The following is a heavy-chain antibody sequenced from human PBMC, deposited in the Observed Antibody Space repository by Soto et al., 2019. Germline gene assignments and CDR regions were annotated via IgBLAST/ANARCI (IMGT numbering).Heavy chain of an antibody. CDR1: GFIFGNYM. CDR2: IRDGGEST. V-gene: IGHV3-23*01. D-gene: IGHD2-15*01. Sequence: EVQLLESGGGLVQPGESLRLSCAFSGFIFGNYMMTRVRQAQGKGLEWVSTIRDGGESTYYADSVKGRFTISRDNSKNTLYLQMDSLGVEDTAVYYCAPHVHCSGGSCHYDAFDIRGQGTMVTVSS. J-gene: IGHJ3*02. CDR3: APHVHCSGGSCHYDAFDI.